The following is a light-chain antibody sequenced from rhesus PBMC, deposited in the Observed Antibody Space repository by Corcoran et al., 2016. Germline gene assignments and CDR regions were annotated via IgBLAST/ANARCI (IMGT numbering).Light chain of an antibody. V-gene: IGKV1-43*03. J-gene: IGKJ2*01. Sequence: DIQMTQSPSSLSASVGDRVTITCRASQGISTYLNWYQQKPGKAPKRLIYAASSLESGVPSRFSGSGSGTEFTLTISSLQPEDFATYYCLQYNSNPYSFGQGTKVEIK. CDR1: QGISTY. CDR2: AAS. CDR3: LQYNSNPYS.